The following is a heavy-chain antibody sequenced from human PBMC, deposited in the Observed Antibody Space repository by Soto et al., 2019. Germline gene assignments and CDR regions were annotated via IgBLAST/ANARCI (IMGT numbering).Heavy chain of an antibody. Sequence: QVQLVQCGAEVKKPGASVKVSCKASGYTFTSCAMHWVRQAPGQRVEWMGWINAGNGNTKYSQKFQVRVTIIRDTSASTAYMELSSLRSEDTAVYYCARGASPLIDYWGQGTLVTVSS. J-gene: IGHJ4*02. CDR2: INAGNGNT. CDR1: GYTFTSCA. V-gene: IGHV1-3*01. CDR3: ARGASPLIDY. D-gene: IGHD1-26*01.